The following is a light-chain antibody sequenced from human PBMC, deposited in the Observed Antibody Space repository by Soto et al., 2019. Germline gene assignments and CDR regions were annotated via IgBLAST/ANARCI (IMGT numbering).Light chain of an antibody. CDR2: GVS. V-gene: IGKV3-20*01. CDR3: GQFVSAPPRT. CDR1: QSVSSNL. Sequence: EIVLTQSPATLSLSPGERATLSCRASQSVSSNLVAWYQQTPGQAPRLLIFGVSNRATSITDRFSGSGSGTDFTLTISRLEPEDFAVYYCGQFVSAPPRTFGQGTKVEIK. J-gene: IGKJ1*01.